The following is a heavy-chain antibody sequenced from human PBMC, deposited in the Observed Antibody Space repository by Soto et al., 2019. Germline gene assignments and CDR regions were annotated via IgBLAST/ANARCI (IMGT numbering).Heavy chain of an antibody. Sequence: GASVKVSCKASGDTFSSYAISWVRQAPGQGLEWMGGIIPIFGTANYAQKFQGRVTITADESTSTAYMELSSLRSEDTAVYYCAREKAGFPPRGAFDIWGQGTMVTVSS. D-gene: IGHD6-13*01. CDR2: IIPIFGTA. J-gene: IGHJ3*02. CDR3: AREKAGFPPRGAFDI. V-gene: IGHV1-69*13. CDR1: GDTFSSYA.